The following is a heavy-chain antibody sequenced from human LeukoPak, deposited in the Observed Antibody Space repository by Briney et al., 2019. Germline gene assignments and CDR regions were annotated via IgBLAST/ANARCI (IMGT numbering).Heavy chain of an antibody. J-gene: IGHJ6*02. CDR1: GFTFSNYW. CDR2: INIDGSST. V-gene: IGHV3-74*01. CDR3: ASLYYYYGVDI. Sequence: GGSLRLSCAASGFTFSNYWMHWVRQAPGKGLAWVSRINIDGSSTRYADSVKGRFTISRDNAENTLYLQMNSLRAEDTAVYYCASLYYYYGVDIWGQGTTVTVSS.